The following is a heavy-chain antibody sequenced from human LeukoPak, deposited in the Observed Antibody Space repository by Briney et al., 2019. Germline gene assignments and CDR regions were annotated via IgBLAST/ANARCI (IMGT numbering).Heavy chain of an antibody. CDR3: ARSPGYSSSWYYLAY. V-gene: IGHV1-69*05. CDR2: IIPIFGTA. CDR1: GGTFSSYA. Sequence: ASVKVSCKASGGTFSSYAISWVRQAPGQGLEWMGGIIPIFGTANYAQKFQGRVTITTDESTSTAYMELSSLRSEDTAVYCCARSPGYSSSWYYLAYWGQGTLVTVSS. J-gene: IGHJ4*02. D-gene: IGHD6-13*01.